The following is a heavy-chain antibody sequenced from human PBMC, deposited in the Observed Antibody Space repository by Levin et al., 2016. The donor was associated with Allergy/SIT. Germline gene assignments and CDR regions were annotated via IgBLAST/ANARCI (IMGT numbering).Heavy chain of an antibody. V-gene: IGHV4-59*01. Sequence: SETLSLTCTVSSGSMSEYHWHWVRQPPGEGLEWIGNVHYSGNTNYKPSLKSRVSISMDTSKRQFSLKLGSVTPADTAVYFCVREASYTSGGITDYFFDSWGQGTLVTVSS. CDR1: SGSMSEYH. CDR3: VREASYTSGGITDYFFDS. CDR2: VHYSGNT. J-gene: IGHJ4*02. D-gene: IGHD6-19*01.